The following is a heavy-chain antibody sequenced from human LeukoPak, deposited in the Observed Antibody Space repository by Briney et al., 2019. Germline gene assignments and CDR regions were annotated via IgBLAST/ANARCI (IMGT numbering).Heavy chain of an antibody. CDR2: IYPGDSDT. J-gene: IGHJ3*02. CDR1: GYSFTSYW. Sequence: GESLKISCKGSGYSFTSYWIGWVRQMPGKGLEWMGIIYPGDSDTRYSPSFQGQVTISADKSISTAYLQWSSLKASDTAMYYCARRGRIPPQPRDRAFDIWGQGTMVTVSS. CDR3: ARRGRIPPQPRDRAFDI. V-gene: IGHV5-51*01.